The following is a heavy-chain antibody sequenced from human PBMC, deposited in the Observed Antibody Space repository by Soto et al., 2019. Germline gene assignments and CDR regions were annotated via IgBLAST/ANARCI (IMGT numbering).Heavy chain of an antibody. D-gene: IGHD3-16*01. CDR1: GFTFRIYI. V-gene: IGHV3-33*01. CDR2: MWYDGTNK. CDR3: ARDATFGTKGGSFDI. Sequence: GGPLRLSCAASGFTFRIYIMHWVRQSPGKGLEWVAVMWYDGTNKYYGESVKGRFTISRDNSENTLYLQMNSLRVEDTAVYYCARDATFGTKGGSFDIWGHGTLVTVSS. J-gene: IGHJ3*02.